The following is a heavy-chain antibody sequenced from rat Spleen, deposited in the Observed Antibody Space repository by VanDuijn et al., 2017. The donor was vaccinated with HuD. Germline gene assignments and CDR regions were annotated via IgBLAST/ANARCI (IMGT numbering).Heavy chain of an antibody. CDR2: IRYDGDNT. J-gene: IGHJ4*01. CDR3: ARHSSTYYVMDA. D-gene: IGHD1-2*01. Sequence: EVHLVESGGGLVQPGRSLKLSCAASGFTFSNSGMAWVRQAPTKGLEWVATIRYDGDNTYYRDSVKGRFTISRDNAKSTLYLQMNSLRSEDTATYYCARHSSTYYVMDAWGQGASVTVSS. CDR1: GFTFSNSG. V-gene: IGHV5-29*01.